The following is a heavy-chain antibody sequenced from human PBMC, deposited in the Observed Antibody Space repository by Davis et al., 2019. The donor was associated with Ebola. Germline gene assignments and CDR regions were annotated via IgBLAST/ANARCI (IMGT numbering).Heavy chain of an antibody. V-gene: IGHV3-23*01. CDR1: EFTFSSYA. CDR3: VRTTYGAPEY. D-gene: IGHD1-7*01. Sequence: PGGSLRLSCAASEFTFSSYAMNWVRQAPGKGLEWASSISPSSTNTYYADSVKGRFTISRDNSKNTLYLQMNSLTAEDTAVYYCVRTTYGAPEYWGQGTLVTVSS. J-gene: IGHJ4*02. CDR2: ISPSSTNT.